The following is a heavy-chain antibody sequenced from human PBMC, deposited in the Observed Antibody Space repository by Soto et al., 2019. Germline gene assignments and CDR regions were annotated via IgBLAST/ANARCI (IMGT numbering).Heavy chain of an antibody. CDR3: AKDRSCSSTSCYPPTYYYYGMDV. J-gene: IGHJ6*02. D-gene: IGHD2-2*01. CDR2: ISYDGSNK. V-gene: IGHV3-30*18. Sequence: GGSLRLSCAASGFTFSSYGMHWVCQAPGKGLEWVAVISYDGSNKYYADSVKGRFTISRDNSKNTLYLQMNSLRAEDTAVYYCAKDRSCSSTSCYPPTYYYYGMDVWGQGTTVTVSS. CDR1: GFTFSSYG.